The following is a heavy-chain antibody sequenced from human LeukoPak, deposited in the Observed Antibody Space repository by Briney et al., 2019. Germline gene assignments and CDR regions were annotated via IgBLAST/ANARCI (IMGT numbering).Heavy chain of an antibody. CDR3: ARVVSGVWLFDY. V-gene: IGHV3-23*01. Sequence: GGSLRLSCAASGFAFSDSAMAWVRQAPGKGLDWLSVISNSGNTYYADSVKGRFTISSSRDNSKNTLYLQMNSLRTEDTAVYYCARVVSGVWLFDYWGQGTLVTVSS. CDR1: GFAFSDSA. D-gene: IGHD1-26*01. J-gene: IGHJ4*02. CDR2: ISNSGNT.